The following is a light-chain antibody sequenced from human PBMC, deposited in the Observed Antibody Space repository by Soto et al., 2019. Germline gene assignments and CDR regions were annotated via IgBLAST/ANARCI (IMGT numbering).Light chain of an antibody. CDR3: QQYNKWPPIT. V-gene: IGKV3-20*01. CDR1: QSVSSSY. Sequence: EIVLTQSPGTLSLSPGERATLSCRASQSVSSSYLAWYQQKPGQAPRLLIYGASSRAIGIPDRFSGSGSGTDFTLTISRLEPEDFAVYYCQQYNKWPPITFGQGTRLEIK. J-gene: IGKJ5*01. CDR2: GAS.